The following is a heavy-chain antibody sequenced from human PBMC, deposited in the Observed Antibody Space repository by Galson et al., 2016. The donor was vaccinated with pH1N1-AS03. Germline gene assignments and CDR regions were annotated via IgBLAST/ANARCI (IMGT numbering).Heavy chain of an antibody. V-gene: IGHV4-61*01. J-gene: IGHJ3*02. CDR1: GGSVSSGHYY. CDR2: IYHSGST. D-gene: IGHD1-26*01. CDR3: ATSLNSGRNSYRPTDAFDI. Sequence: ETLSLTCTVSGGSVSSGHYYWSWIRQPPGKGLEWIGYIYHSGSTNYNPSLKSRVTISVDTSKNQFSLKLASVTAADTAVYYCATSLNSGRNSYRPTDAFDIWGQGTMVIVSS.